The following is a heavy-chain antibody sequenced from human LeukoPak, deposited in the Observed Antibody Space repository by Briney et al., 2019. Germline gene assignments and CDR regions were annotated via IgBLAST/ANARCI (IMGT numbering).Heavy chain of an antibody. V-gene: IGHV4-38-2*02. CDR3: ARDALILDY. J-gene: IGHJ4*02. CDR1: GYSISSGYY. D-gene: IGHD2-8*01. CDR2: MYHSGST. Sequence: SETLSLTCAVSGYSISSGYYWGWIRQPPGKGLEWIGSMYHSGSTYYNPSLESRVTMSADTSKNQFSLKLSSVTAADTAVYYCARDALILDYWGQGTLVTVSS.